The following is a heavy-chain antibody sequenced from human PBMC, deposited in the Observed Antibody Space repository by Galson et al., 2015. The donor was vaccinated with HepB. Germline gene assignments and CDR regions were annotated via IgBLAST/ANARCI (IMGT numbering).Heavy chain of an antibody. D-gene: IGHD2-15*01. CDR2: IKDYNGNT. Sequence: SVKASCKASGYTFTNYGISWVRQAPGQGLEWMGWIKDYNGNTNYIQELQGRVTMTTDTSSTTAYMELRSLRSDDTAVYYCATRYCSGGSCLSDTFDIWGQGTMVTVSS. CDR1: GYTFTNYG. J-gene: IGHJ3*02. CDR3: ATRYCSGGSCLSDTFDI. V-gene: IGHV1-18*01.